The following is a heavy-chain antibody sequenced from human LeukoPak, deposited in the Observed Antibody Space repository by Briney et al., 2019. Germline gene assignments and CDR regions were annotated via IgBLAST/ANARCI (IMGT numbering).Heavy chain of an antibody. CDR1: GGSFSGYY. CDR2: INHSGST. CDR3: ARGGGRKVIITTSRRSFCFAS. Sequence: PSETLSLTCAVYGGSFSGYYWSWIRQPPGKGLEWIGEINHSGSTNYKPSLKSRVTISLDTSKNQFSLKLSSVTAADTAVYFCARGGGRKVIITTSRRSFCFASWGQGTLVTVSS. J-gene: IGHJ5*01. D-gene: IGHD3-22*01. V-gene: IGHV4-34*01.